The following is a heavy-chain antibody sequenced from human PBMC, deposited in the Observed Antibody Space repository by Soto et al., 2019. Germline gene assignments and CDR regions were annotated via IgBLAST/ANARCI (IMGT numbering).Heavy chain of an antibody. Sequence: RLSCAASGFTFSSYGMHWVRQAPGKGLEWVAVISYDGSNKYYADSVKGRFTISRDNSKNTLYLQMNSLRAEDTAVYYCAKDESGYGVGYFNYWGQGTLVTVSS. J-gene: IGHJ4*02. D-gene: IGHD5-12*01. CDR2: ISYDGSNK. CDR1: GFTFSSYG. CDR3: AKDESGYGVGYFNY. V-gene: IGHV3-30*18.